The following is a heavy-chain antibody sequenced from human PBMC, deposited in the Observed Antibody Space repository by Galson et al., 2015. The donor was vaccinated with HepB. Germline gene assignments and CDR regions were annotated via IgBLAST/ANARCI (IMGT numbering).Heavy chain of an antibody. CDR3: ARLYSNTWFDAFDI. V-gene: IGHV3-23*01. CDR1: GFTFSNYA. CDR2: MSGSGGST. J-gene: IGHJ3*02. D-gene: IGHD6-13*01. Sequence: SLRLSCAASGFTFSNYAMSWVRQAPGKGLEWVSSMSGSGGSTYYADSVKGRFTISRDNSKNTLYLQMNSLRAEDTAVYYCARLYSNTWFDAFDIWGQGTMVAVSS.